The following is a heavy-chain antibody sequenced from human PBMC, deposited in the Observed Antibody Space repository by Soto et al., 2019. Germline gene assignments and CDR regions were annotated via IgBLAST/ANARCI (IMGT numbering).Heavy chain of an antibody. J-gene: IGHJ4*02. Sequence: SETLSLTCTVSGGSISSGGYSWTWIRQHPGKGLEWIGYIYYSGSTYYKPSLKSRVTISVDTSKNQFSLKLTSVTAADTAVYYCARDKITGLFDYWGQGTLVT. D-gene: IGHD2-8*02. CDR3: ARDKITGLFDY. CDR2: IYYSGST. V-gene: IGHV4-31*03. CDR1: GGSISSGGYS.